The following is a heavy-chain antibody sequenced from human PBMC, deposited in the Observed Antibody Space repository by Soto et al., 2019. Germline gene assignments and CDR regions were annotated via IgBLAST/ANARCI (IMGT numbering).Heavy chain of an antibody. D-gene: IGHD4-17*01. J-gene: IGHJ4*02. Sequence: QLQLQESGPGLVKPSETLSLTCTVSGGSISSSSYYWGWIRQPPGKGLEWIGSIYYSGSTYYNPSLKSRVTISVDTSKNQFSLKLSSVTAADTAVYYCARQDYGGKGDYFDYWGQGTLVTVSS. CDR1: GGSISSSSYY. V-gene: IGHV4-39*01. CDR2: IYYSGST. CDR3: ARQDYGGKGDYFDY.